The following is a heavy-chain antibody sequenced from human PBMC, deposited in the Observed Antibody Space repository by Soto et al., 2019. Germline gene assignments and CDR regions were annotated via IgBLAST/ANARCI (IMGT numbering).Heavy chain of an antibody. D-gene: IGHD3-9*01. J-gene: IGHJ5*02. CDR3: AGEIFRLDYDILTGYYT. V-gene: IGHV3-48*02. CDR1: GFTFSSYS. CDR2: ISSSSSTI. Sequence: GGSLRLSCAASGFTFSSYSMNWVRQAPGKGLEWVSYISSSSSTIYYADSVKGRFTISRDNAKNSLYLQMNSLRDEDTAVYYCAGEIFRLDYDILTGYYTWGQGTLVTVSS.